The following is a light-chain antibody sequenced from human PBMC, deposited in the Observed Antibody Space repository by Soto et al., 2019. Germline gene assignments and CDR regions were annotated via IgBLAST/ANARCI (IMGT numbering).Light chain of an antibody. J-gene: IGKJ1*01. V-gene: IGKV3-20*01. CDR2: GAS. CDR1: QSVSSSY. CDR3: QQYGSSPHT. Sequence: EIVLTQSPGTMSLSPGERATLSCSASQSVSSSYLAWYQQKPGQAPRLLIYGASSRATGISDRFSGSGSGTDFTLTISRLEPEDFAVYYCQQYGSSPHTFGQGTKVDIK.